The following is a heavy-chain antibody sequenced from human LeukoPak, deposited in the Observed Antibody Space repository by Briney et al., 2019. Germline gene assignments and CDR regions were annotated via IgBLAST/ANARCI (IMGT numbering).Heavy chain of an antibody. V-gene: IGHV1-2*02. CDR1: GYTFTNYY. Sequence: ASVKVSCKGSGYTFTNYYMHWLRQAPGQGLEWMGWLHPTSGGTNYAQKFQGRVTMTRDTSISTAYMELSRLRSDDTAVYYCARERGWLQFNYWGQGTLVTVSS. D-gene: IGHD5-24*01. J-gene: IGHJ4*02. CDR3: ARERGWLQFNY. CDR2: LHPTSGGT.